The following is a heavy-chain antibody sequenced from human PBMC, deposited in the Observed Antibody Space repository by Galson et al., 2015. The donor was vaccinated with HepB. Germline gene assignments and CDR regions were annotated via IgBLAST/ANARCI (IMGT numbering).Heavy chain of an antibody. V-gene: IGHV3-9*01. CDR2: ISWNSGSI. J-gene: IGHJ4*02. CDR1: GFTFDDYA. CDR3: AKVRSTVTTFNYFDY. Sequence: SLRLSCAASGFTFDDYAMHWVRQAPGKGLEWVSGISWNSGSIGYADSVKGRFTISRDNAKNSLYLQMNSLRAEDTALYYCAKVRSTVTTFNYFDYWGQGTLVTVSS. D-gene: IGHD4-17*01.